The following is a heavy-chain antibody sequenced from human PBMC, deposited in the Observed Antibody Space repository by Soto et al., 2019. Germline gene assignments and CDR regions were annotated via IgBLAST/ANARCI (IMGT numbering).Heavy chain of an antibody. CDR3: ARDSGRYYYYGMDV. CDR1: GGSISSYY. CDR2: IYYSGST. V-gene: IGHV4-59*01. J-gene: IGHJ6*02. D-gene: IGHD3-10*01. Sequence: KPSETLSLTCTVSGGSISSYYWSWIRQPPGKGLEWIGYIYYSGSTNYSPSLKSRVTISVDTSKNQFSLKLSSVTAADTAVYYCARDSGRYYYYGMDVWGQGTTVTVSS.